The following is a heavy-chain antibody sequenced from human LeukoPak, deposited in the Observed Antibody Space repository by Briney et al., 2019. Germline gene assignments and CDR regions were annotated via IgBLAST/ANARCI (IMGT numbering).Heavy chain of an antibody. J-gene: IGHJ3*02. V-gene: IGHV5-51*01. Sequence: GESLKISRKGSGYSFTSYWIGWVRQMPGKGLEWMGIIYPGDSDTRYSPSFQGQVTISADKSISTAYLQWSSLKASDTAMYYCARQGGIAAAPGSYAFDIWGQGTMVTVSS. CDR1: GYSFTSYW. CDR2: IYPGDSDT. CDR3: ARQGGIAAAPGSYAFDI. D-gene: IGHD6-13*01.